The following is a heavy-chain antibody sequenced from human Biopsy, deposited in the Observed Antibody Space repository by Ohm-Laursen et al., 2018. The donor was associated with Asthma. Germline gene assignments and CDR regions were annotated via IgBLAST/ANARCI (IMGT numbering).Heavy chain of an antibody. CDR2: VTYDGISQ. D-gene: IGHD1-26*01. J-gene: IGHJ3*02. Sequence: SLRLSCAASGFTFSNYGMHWVRQVAGKGLDWVAVVTYDGISQYYAESVKGRFTISRDNAKTSLYLQMNSLRDGDTAVYFCAKNSRRGSHDPFDIWGQGTMVTVSS. V-gene: IGHV3-30*18. CDR1: GFTFSNYG. CDR3: AKNSRRGSHDPFDI.